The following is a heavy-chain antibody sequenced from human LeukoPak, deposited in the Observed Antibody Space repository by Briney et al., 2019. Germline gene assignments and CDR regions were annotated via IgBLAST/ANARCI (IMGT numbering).Heavy chain of an antibody. V-gene: IGHV3-74*01. J-gene: IGHJ4*02. CDR2: INSDGRST. Sequence: PGGSLRLSCAASGFTFSSYWMHWVRQAPGKGLVWVSRINSDGRSTSYADSVKGLFTMSRDNAKNTLYLQMNSLRAEDTAVYYCARDPTIAVAGFDYWGQGTLVTVSS. CDR3: ARDPTIAVAGFDY. D-gene: IGHD6-19*01. CDR1: GFTFSSYW.